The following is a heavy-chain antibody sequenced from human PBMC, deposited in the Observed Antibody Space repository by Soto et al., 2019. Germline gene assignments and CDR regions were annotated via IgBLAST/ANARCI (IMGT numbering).Heavy chain of an antibody. D-gene: IGHD2-2*01. CDR2: INPSGGST. J-gene: IGHJ6*03. CDR1: GYTVTSYY. CDR3: ARGVLRYCSSTSCPIHYYYYYMDV. V-gene: IGHV1-46*03. Sequence: GASVKVSCKASGYTVTSYYMHWVRQAPGQGLEWMGIINPSGGSTSYAQKFQGRVTMTRDTSTSTVYMELSSLRSEDTAVYYCARGVLRYCSSTSCPIHYYYYYMDVWGKGTTVTVSS.